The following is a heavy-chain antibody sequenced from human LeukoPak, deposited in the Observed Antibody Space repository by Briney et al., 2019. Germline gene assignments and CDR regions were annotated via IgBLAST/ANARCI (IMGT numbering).Heavy chain of an antibody. CDR2: IVVGSGNT. D-gene: IGHD3-10*01. J-gene: IGHJ5*02. V-gene: IGHV1-58*02. CDR1: GFTFTSSA. CDR3: AAYYPGGVRWFDP. Sequence: SVKVSCKASGFTFTSSAMQWVRQARGQRLEWIGWIVVGSGNTNYAQKFQERVTITRDMSTSTAYMELSSLRSEDTAVYNCAAYYPGGVRWFDPWGQGTLVTVSS.